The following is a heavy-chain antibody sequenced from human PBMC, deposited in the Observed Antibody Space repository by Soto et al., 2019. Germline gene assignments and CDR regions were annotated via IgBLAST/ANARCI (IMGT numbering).Heavy chain of an antibody. CDR3: ARAFRAVGYYYDSSGYSDHDAFDI. CDR2: IYHSGST. V-gene: IGHV4-30-2*01. J-gene: IGHJ3*02. D-gene: IGHD3-22*01. Sequence: SETLSLTCAVSGGSISSGGYSWSWIRQPPGKGLEWIGYIYHSGSTYYNPSLKSRVTISVDRSKNQFSLKLSSVTAADTAVYYCARAFRAVGYYYDSSGYSDHDAFDIWGQGTMVTVSS. CDR1: GGSISSGGYS.